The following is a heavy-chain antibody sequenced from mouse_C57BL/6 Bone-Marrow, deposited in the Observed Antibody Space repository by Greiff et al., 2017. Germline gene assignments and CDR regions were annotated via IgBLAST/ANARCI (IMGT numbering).Heavy chain of an antibody. CDR1: GYAFTNYL. D-gene: IGHD4-1*01. J-gene: IGHJ3*01. CDR2: INPGSGGT. CDR3: ARSKNWDSWFAY. Sequence: QVQLQQSGAELVRPGTSVKVSCKASGYAFTNYLIEWVKQRPGQGLEWIGVINPGSGGTNYNEKFEGKATLTADKSSSTAYMQRSSLTSEDSAVYFCARSKNWDSWFAYWGQETLVTVSA. V-gene: IGHV1-54*01.